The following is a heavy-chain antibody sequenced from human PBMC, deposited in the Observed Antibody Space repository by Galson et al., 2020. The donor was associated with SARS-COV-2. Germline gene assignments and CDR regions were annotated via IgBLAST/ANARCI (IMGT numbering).Heavy chain of an antibody. V-gene: IGHV4-34*01. CDR2: INHSGST. Sequence: TLSLTCAVYGGSFSGYYWSWIRQPPGKGLEWIGEINHSGSTNYNPSLKSRVTISVDTSKNQFSLKLSSVTAADTAVYYCAGGSWYYFDYWGQGTLVTVSS. CDR3: AGGSWYYFDY. D-gene: IGHD6-13*01. J-gene: IGHJ4*02. CDR1: GGSFSGYY.